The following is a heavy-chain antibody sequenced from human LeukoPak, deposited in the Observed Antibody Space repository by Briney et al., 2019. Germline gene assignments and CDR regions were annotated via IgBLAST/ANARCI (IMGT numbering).Heavy chain of an antibody. V-gene: IGHV4-4*09. D-gene: IGHD4-11*01. J-gene: IGHJ5*02. Sequence: SETLSLTCTVSGGSIRRSYWSWIRQPPGRGLEWIGYFYLSGSNYNPSLKSRVTMSLDTSKNQFSLRLSPVTAADTAVYYCARGGPTGALDDNWFDHWGQGTLVNVSS. CDR1: GGSIRRSY. CDR3: ARGGPTGALDDNWFDH. CDR2: FYLSGS.